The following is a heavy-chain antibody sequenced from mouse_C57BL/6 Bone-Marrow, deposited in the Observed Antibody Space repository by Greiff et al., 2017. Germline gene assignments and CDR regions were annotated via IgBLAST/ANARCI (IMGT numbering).Heavy chain of an antibody. D-gene: IGHD2-3*01. CDR3: AREGYDYLAY. J-gene: IGHJ2*01. V-gene: IGHV1-64*01. Sequence: QVQLQQPGAELVKPGASVKLSCKASGYTFTSYWMHWVKQRPGQGLAWIGMIHPNSGSTNYNEKFKSKATLTVDKSSSKSYMQLSSLTTEDSAVYYCAREGYDYLAYWGQGTTLTVSS. CDR2: IHPNSGST. CDR1: GYTFTSYW.